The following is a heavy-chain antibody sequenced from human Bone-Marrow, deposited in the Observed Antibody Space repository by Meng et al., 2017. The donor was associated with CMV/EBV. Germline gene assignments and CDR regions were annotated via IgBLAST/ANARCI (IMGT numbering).Heavy chain of an antibody. CDR1: GGSISSYY. J-gene: IGHJ6*02. CDR3: ARVGGYCSSTSCYDRGYYYYYGMDV. Sequence: GSLRLSCTVSGGSISSYYWSWIRQPPGKGLEWIGYIYYSGSTNYNPSLKSRVTISVDTSKNQFSLKLSSVTAADTAVYYCARVGGYCSSTSCYDRGYYYYYGMDVWGQGTTVTVSS. V-gene: IGHV4-59*12. CDR2: IYYSGST. D-gene: IGHD2-2*03.